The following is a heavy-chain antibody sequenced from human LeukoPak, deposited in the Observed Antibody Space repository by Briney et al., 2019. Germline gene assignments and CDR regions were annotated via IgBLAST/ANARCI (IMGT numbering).Heavy chain of an antibody. CDR2: IHHSESI. J-gene: IGHJ5*02. V-gene: IGHV4-59*11. Sequence: SQTLSLTCTVSGGSINSHYWSWIWQAPGQGLEWIGSIHHSESIKYNPPLKSRVIIAVDTSKSQFSLKLSSGTAADTAVYYCAREAGCYSDLTWFDPWGQGTLVTVSS. CDR3: AREAGCYSDLTWFDP. CDR1: GGSINSHY. D-gene: IGHD4-11*01.